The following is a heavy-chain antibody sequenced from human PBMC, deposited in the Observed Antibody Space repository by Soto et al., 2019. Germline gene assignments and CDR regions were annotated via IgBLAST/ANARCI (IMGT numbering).Heavy chain of an antibody. CDR2: ISAYKTNI. CDR3: ARDLDGSAAYYTVF. Sequence: ASVKVSCKASGYTFPNYGITWVRQAPGQGLEWMGWISAYKTNIKYAQKFQGRVTLTTDTSTSTAYMELRSLRSDDTAIYYCARDLDGSAAYYTVFWGQGTLVTVSS. D-gene: IGHD3-10*01. V-gene: IGHV1-18*01. J-gene: IGHJ1*01. CDR1: GYTFPNYG.